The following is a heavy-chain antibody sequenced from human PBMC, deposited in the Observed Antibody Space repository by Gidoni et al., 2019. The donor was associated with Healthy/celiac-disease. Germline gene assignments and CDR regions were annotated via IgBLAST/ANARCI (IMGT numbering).Heavy chain of an antibody. CDR1: GGSISSYY. V-gene: IGHV4-59*01. CDR2: IYYSGST. Sequence: QVQLQESGPGLVKPSETLSLTCTVSGGSISSYYLSWIRQPPGKGLEWIGYIYYSGSTNYNPSLKSRVTISVDTSKNQFSLKLSSVTAADTAVYYCARETYYDFWSGAFDIWGQGTMVTVSS. J-gene: IGHJ3*02. D-gene: IGHD3-3*01. CDR3: ARETYYDFWSGAFDI.